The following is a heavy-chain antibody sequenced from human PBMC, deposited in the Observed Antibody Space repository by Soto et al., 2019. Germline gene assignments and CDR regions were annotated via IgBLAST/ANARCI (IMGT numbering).Heavy chain of an antibody. CDR2: ISGSGGST. D-gene: IGHD3-22*01. CDR1: GFTFSSYA. CDR3: AKLGSSSSGYYLFYYYYYGMDV. Sequence: PGGSLRLSCAASGFTFSSYAMSWVRQAPGKGLEWVSAISGSGGSTYYADSVKGRFTISRDNSKNTLYLQMNSLRAEDTAVYYCAKLGSSSSGYYLFYYYYYGMDVWGQGTTVTVSS. J-gene: IGHJ6*02. V-gene: IGHV3-23*01.